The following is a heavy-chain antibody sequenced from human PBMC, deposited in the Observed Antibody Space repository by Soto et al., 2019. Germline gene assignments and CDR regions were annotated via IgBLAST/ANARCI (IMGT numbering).Heavy chain of an antibody. D-gene: IGHD6-13*01. Sequence: EVQLLESGGGFVQPGGSLRLSCAASGFTFSSYAMSWVRQAPGKGLEWVSAISGSGGSTYYADSVKGRFTISRDNSKNTLYLQMNSLRAEDTAVYYCAKGPYSSSWYDGMDVWGQGTTVTVSS. V-gene: IGHV3-23*01. J-gene: IGHJ6*02. CDR3: AKGPYSSSWYDGMDV. CDR1: GFTFSSYA. CDR2: ISGSGGST.